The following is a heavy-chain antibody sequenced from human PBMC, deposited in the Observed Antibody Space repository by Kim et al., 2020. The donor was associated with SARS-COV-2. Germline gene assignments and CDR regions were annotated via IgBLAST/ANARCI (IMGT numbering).Heavy chain of an antibody. J-gene: IGHJ4*02. CDR2: IKEDGSER. V-gene: IGHV3-7*01. D-gene: IGHD1-26*01. Sequence: GWSLRLSCAASGFTFTSDWMSWVRQAPGKGLEWVAKIKEDGSERYYVNSVEGRFTISRDNAKNSLYLQMNSLRAEDTGVYYCARDRSYSLDYWGQGTLVTVSS. CDR1: GFTFTSDW. CDR3: ARDRSYSLDY.